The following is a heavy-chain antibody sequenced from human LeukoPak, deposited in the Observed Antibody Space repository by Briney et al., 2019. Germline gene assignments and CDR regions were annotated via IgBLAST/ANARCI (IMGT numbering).Heavy chain of an antibody. Sequence: GGSLRLSCAASGFTVSSNYMNWVRQAPGKGLEWVSVIYSGGNTYYADSVKGRFTTSRDNSKNTLYLQMNSLRAEDTALYYCARARSHDYGMDVWGQGTTVTVSS. CDR3: ARARSHDYGMDV. J-gene: IGHJ6*02. CDR1: GFTVSSNY. D-gene: IGHD3-16*01. CDR2: IYSGGNT. V-gene: IGHV3-53*01.